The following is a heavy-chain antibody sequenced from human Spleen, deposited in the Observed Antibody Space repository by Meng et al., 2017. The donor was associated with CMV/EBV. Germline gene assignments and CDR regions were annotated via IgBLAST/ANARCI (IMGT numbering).Heavy chain of an antibody. J-gene: IGHJ5*02. CDR3: AREAYCGGDCPNWFDP. D-gene: IGHD2-21*02. V-gene: IGHV4-34*01. CDR1: GGSFSGYY. CDR2: INHSGST. Sequence: QGKVRRWGAGLLKPSETLSLTCAVYGGSFSGYYWSWIRQPPGKGLEWIGEINHSGSTNYNPSLKSRVTISVDTSKNQFSLKLSSVTAADTAVYYCAREAYCGGDCPNWFDPWGQGTLVTVSS.